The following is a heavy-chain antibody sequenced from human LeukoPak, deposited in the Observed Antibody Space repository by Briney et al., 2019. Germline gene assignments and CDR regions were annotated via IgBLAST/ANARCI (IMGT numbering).Heavy chain of an antibody. Sequence: GGSLRLSCAASGFTFRNYWMTWVRQAPGKGLEWVANINQDGSKKYYMDSVKGRFTISKDNVKNSLYLQMNSLRADDTAVYYCASGGYTYAYWGQGTLVTVSS. J-gene: IGHJ4*02. CDR3: ASGGYTYAY. CDR2: INQDGSKK. D-gene: IGHD5-18*01. V-gene: IGHV3-7*01. CDR1: GFTFRNYW.